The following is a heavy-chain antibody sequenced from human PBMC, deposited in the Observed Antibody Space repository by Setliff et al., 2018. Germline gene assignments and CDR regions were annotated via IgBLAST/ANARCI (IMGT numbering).Heavy chain of an antibody. CDR1: GYTFRSYG. V-gene: IGHV1-18*01. Sequence: ASVKVSCKTSGYTFRSYGVSWVRQAPGQGLEWMGWISAYSGDTIYAQNYQGRVTMTTDTSTTTAYMDLRGLRSDDTAVYYCARTPPNRGLSNGWYVDYWGQGALVTVSS. CDR3: ARTPPNRGLSNGWYVDY. D-gene: IGHD6-19*01. J-gene: IGHJ4*02. CDR2: ISAYSGDT.